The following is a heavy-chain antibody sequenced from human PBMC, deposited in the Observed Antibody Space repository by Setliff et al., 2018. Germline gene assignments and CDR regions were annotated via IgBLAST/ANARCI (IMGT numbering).Heavy chain of an antibody. CDR1: GYAFNSYT. CDR2: INAGNGNT. D-gene: IGHD6-25*01. J-gene: IGHJ3*02. Sequence: GASVKVSCKASGYAFNSYTLHWVRQAPGQRLEWMGWINAGNGNTKYSQKFQDRVTITRDTSATTAYMELSSLQSEDTAVYFCASEAAADAFHIWGLGTMVTVSS. V-gene: IGHV1-3*01. CDR3: ASEAAADAFHI.